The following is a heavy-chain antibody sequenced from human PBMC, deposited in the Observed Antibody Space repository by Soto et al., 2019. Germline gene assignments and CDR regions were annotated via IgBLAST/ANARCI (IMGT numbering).Heavy chain of an antibody. D-gene: IGHD3-10*01. CDR2: IYYSGST. CDR3: ERHSGYGSGSYEYYYYGMDV. V-gene: IGHV4-31*03. CDR1: GGSISSGGYY. J-gene: IGHJ6*02. Sequence: SETLSLTCTVSGGSISSGGYYLSWIRQHPGKGLEWIGYIYYSGSTYYNPSLKSRVTISVDTSKNQFSLKLSSVTAADTAVYYCERHSGYGSGSYEYYYYGMDVWGQGTKVTV.